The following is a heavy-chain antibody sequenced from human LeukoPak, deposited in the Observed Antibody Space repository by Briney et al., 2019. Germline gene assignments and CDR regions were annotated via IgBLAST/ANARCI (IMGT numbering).Heavy chain of an antibody. J-gene: IGHJ5*02. Sequence: SQTLSLTCTVSGGSIRSCYWSWIRQPPRKGLEWIGHIYIRGTTDYNPSLKSRVTMSIDTSKNQFSLKLSSVTAADTAVYYCARLENVDWFDPWGQGTLVIVSS. D-gene: IGHD1-1*01. CDR2: IYIRGTT. CDR3: ARLENVDWFDP. CDR1: GGSIRSCY. V-gene: IGHV4-4*09.